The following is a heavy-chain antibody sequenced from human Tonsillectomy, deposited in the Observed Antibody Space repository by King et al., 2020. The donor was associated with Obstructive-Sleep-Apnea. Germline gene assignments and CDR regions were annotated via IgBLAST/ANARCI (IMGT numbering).Heavy chain of an antibody. CDR1: GFTFSSYT. J-gene: IGHJ4*02. D-gene: IGHD5-18*01. CDR3: AKDQLWEKDY. CDR2: IRGTGVYT. Sequence: VQLVESGGGLIQPGGSLRLSCAASGFTFSSYTMSWVRQAPGKGLEWVSCIRGTGVYTYNADSVKGRFTVSRDNSKNTLYLQMNRLRAEDTAIYYCAKDQLWEKDYWGQGTLVTVSS. V-gene: IGHV3-23*04.